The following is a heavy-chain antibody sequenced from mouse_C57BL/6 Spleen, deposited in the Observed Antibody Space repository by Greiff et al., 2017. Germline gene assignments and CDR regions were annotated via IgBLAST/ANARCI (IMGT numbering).Heavy chain of an antibody. V-gene: IGHV1-64*01. CDR1: GYTFTSYW. J-gene: IGHJ3*01. Sequence: QVQLQQPGAELVKPGASVKLSCKASGYTFTSYWMHWVKQRPGQGLEWIGMIHPNSGSTNYNEKFKSKATLTVDKSSSTAYMQLSSLTSEDAAVYYCAREDYSNYEEAYWGQGTLVTVSA. CDR3: AREDYSNYEEAY. CDR2: IHPNSGST. D-gene: IGHD2-5*01.